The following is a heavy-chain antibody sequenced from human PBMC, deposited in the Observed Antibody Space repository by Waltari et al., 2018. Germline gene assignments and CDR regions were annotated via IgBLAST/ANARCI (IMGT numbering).Heavy chain of an antibody. V-gene: IGHV3-7*01. Sequence: EVQLVESGGGLAQPGGSLRLSCAASGLSCSNSWMTWVRQASGKGPEWVANIKQDGSEKYYMDSVKGRFTISRDNAKNSLYLQMNNLRVEDTAVYYCTRGGRDSSWYWRDWGQGTLVTVSS. CDR3: TRGGRDSSWYWRD. CDR1: GLSCSNSW. CDR2: IKQDGSEK. J-gene: IGHJ4*02. D-gene: IGHD6-13*01.